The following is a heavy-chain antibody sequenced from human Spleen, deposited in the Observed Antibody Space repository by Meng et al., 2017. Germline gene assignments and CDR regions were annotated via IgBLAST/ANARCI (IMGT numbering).Heavy chain of an antibody. Sequence: SETLSLTCVVSGGSFSDYYWSWIRQPPGKGLEWIGEINHSGSTNYNPSLESRATISVDTSQNNLSLKLSSVTAADSAVYYCARGPTTMAHDFDYWGQGTRVTSFS. V-gene: IGHV4-34*01. J-gene: IGHJ4*02. CDR2: INHSGST. D-gene: IGHD4-11*01. CDR1: GGSFSDYY. CDR3: ARGPTTMAHDFDY.